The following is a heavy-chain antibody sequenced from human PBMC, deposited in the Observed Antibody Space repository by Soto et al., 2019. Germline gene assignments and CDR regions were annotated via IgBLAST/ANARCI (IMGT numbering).Heavy chain of an antibody. J-gene: IGHJ3*01. CDR3: ASPRDYCVSTSNCFIAFAL. D-gene: IGHD2-2*01. V-gene: IGHV3-21*01. CDR1: GFAFGDYI. CDR2: ISHSGTYI. Sequence: AQLVESGGSLVKPGGSLRLSCAASGFAFGDYIMNWVRQAPGRGLEWVASISHSGTYIFYADSVKGRFAISRDNAEGSLFLQMSSLRVEDTAIYYCASPRDYCVSTSNCFIAFALWGQGTRVTVSS.